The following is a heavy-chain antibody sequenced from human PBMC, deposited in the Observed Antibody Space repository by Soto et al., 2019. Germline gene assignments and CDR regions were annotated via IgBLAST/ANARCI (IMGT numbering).Heavy chain of an antibody. Sequence: VRRPCSAGGFTVITYWIHWVRQAPGKGPVWVSRINNDGSSTMYADSVMGRFTNSRDNANNTLYLQMNSLGDEATAVYSCTRELGYGTHFDYPGPVTLVTL. J-gene: IGHJ4*02. CDR1: GFTVITYW. CDR2: INNDGSST. CDR3: TRELGYGTHFDY. D-gene: IGHD2-2*03. V-gene: IGHV3-74*03.